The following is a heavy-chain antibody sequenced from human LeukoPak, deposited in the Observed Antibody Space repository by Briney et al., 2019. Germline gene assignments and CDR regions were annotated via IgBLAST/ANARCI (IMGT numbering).Heavy chain of an antibody. CDR3: ARGVVNWGYYYYMDV. CDR1: GYTFTGYY. CDR2: ISPNSGGT. D-gene: IGHD3-22*01. V-gene: IGHV1-2*02. Sequence: ASVKVSCKASGYTFTGYYMHWVRQAPGQGLEWMGWISPNSGGTNYAQKFQGRVTMTRDTSISTAYMELSRLRSDDTAVYYCARGVVNWGYYYYMDVWGKGTTVTVSS. J-gene: IGHJ6*03.